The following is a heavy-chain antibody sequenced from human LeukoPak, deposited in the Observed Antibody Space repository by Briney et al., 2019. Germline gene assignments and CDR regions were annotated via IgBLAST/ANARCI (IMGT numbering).Heavy chain of an antibody. CDR2: INPNSGVT. Sequence: GASVRVSCKASGYTFTGYYMHWVRQAPGQGLEWMGWINPNSGVTNYAQRFQGRVTMTRDTSISTAYMDLSRLRYDDTAVYYCARDRDGYCTNGVCYFDYWGQGTRVTVSS. J-gene: IGHJ4*02. D-gene: IGHD2-8*01. CDR3: ARDRDGYCTNGVCYFDY. CDR1: GYTFTGYY. V-gene: IGHV1-2*02.